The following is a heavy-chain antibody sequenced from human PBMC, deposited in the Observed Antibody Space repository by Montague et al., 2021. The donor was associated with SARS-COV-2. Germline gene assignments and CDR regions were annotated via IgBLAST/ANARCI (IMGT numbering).Heavy chain of an antibody. D-gene: IGHD1-26*01. V-gene: IGHV4-59*10. CDR3: ACVSGTTGWGYWYYGLDV. CDR1: GGSINSYY. CDR2: IYNSGRT. Sequence: SETLSLTCGVSGGSINSYYWSWIRQPPRKGLEWIGGIYNSGRTNHNPSLKSRVTISVDTSRNHLSLKLTSVTAADTAVYYCACVSGTTGWGYWYYGLDVWGQGTTVTVSS. J-gene: IGHJ6*02.